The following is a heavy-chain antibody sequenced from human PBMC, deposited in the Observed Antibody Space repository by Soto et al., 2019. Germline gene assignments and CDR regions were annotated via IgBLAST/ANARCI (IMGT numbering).Heavy chain of an antibody. Sequence: EVQLLESGGGLVQPGGSLRLSCAASGFTFSSYAMSWVRQAPGKGLEWVSAISGSGGSTYYADSVKGRFTISRDNSKNKLYLQMTSLRAGDTDVYYCAKAEDLQLWPHSTDYWGQGTLVTVSS. CDR3: AKAEDLQLWPHSTDY. V-gene: IGHV3-23*01. J-gene: IGHJ4*02. CDR1: GFTFSSYA. CDR2: ISGSGGST. D-gene: IGHD5-18*01.